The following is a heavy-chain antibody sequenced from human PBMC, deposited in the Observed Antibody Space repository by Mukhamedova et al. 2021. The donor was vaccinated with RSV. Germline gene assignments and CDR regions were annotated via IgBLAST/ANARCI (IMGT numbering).Heavy chain of an antibody. D-gene: IGHD3/OR15-3a*01. J-gene: IGHJ4*02. Sequence: GAFIRGDGGNKYYADSVRGRFTISADYSKNTLYLQMNSLKVEDTALYYCAKDWTYNVDYWGQGTLVSVST. V-gene: IGHV3-30*02. CDR2: IRGDGGNK. CDR3: AKDWTYNVDY.